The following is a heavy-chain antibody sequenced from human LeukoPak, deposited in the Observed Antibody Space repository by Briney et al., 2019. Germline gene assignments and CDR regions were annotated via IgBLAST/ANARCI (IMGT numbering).Heavy chain of an antibody. CDR1: GYTFTDSY. Sequence: GASVKVSCKASGYTFTDSYMHWVRQAPGHGLEWMGWINLYTGGTDYAHKFQGRVTMTSDTSISTAYMELSRLRSDDTAIFYCARGRGMGFLGWLLLDSWGQGTLVTVSS. D-gene: IGHD3-3*01. V-gene: IGHV1-2*02. CDR2: INLYTGGT. J-gene: IGHJ4*02. CDR3: ARGRGMGFLGWLLLDS.